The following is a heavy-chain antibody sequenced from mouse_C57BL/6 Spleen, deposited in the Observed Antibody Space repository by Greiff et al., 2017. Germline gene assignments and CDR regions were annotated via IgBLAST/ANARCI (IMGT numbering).Heavy chain of an antibody. CDR2: INYDGSST. D-gene: IGHD3-3*01. J-gene: IGHJ4*01. CDR1: GFTFSDYY. V-gene: IGHV5-16*01. CDR3: ARGGLLRAMDY. Sequence: EVQVVESEGGLVQPGSSMKLSCTASGFTFSDYYMAWVRQVPEKGLEWVANINYDGSSTYYLDSLKSRFIISRDNAKNILYLQMSSLKSEDTATYYCARGGLLRAMDYWGQGTSVTVSS.